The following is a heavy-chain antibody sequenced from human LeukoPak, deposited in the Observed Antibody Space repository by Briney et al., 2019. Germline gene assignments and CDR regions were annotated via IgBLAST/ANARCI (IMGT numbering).Heavy chain of an antibody. D-gene: IGHD5-12*01. J-gene: IGHJ4*02. CDR1: GFTFGDYA. Sequence: PGGSLRLSCAASGFTFGDYAMHWVRQPPGKGLEWLSLITGEGDITCHADSVKGRFTISRDNAKSALYLQMNSLRAEDTAVYYCASDPKGSGHEFDYWGQGTLVTVSS. V-gene: IGHV3-43*02. CDR2: ITGEGDIT. CDR3: ASDPKGSGHEFDY.